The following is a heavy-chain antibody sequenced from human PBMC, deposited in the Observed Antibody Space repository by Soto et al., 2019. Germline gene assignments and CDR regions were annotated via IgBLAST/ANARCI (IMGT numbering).Heavy chain of an antibody. CDR2: MSPSTGNT. CDR1: GYTFIAYD. Sequence: QVQLVQSGAEVKKPGASVKVSCRTSGYTFIAYDINWVRQATGQGLEWMGFMSPSTGNTGYAQKFQGRVAITRDTSTSTAYMELSGLRSEDTAVYYCGALARWGQGTLVTVSS. V-gene: IGHV1-8*01. CDR3: GALAR. J-gene: IGHJ4*02.